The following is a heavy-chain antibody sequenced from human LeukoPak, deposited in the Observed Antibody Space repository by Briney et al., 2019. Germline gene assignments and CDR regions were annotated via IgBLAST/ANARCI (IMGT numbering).Heavy chain of an antibody. J-gene: IGHJ4*02. Sequence: SETLSLTCAVYGGSFSGYYWSWIRQPPGKGLEWIGEINHSGSTNYNPSLKSRVTISVDTSKNQFSLKLSSVTAADTAVYYCARLSPTWSVYRELRPPFDYWGQGTLVTVSS. V-gene: IGHV4-34*01. CDR1: GGSFSGYY. D-gene: IGHD1-26*01. CDR3: ARLSPTWSVYRELRPPFDY. CDR2: INHSGST.